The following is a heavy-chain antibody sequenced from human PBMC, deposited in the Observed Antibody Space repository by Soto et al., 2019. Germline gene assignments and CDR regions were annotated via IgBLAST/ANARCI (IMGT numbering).Heavy chain of an antibody. V-gene: IGHV5-51*01. CDR1: GYNFTNYW. J-gene: IGHJ6*02. Sequence: GESLKISCKGSGYNFTNYWIAWVRQMPGKGLEWMGIIYPGDSDTRYSPSFQGQVTISADKSITTAYLQWSSLKASDTAMYYCGRNVKGILSFGNSPPPRYYYFGMDVWGLGTTVTVSS. CDR2: IYPGDSDT. D-gene: IGHD3-10*01. CDR3: GRNVKGILSFGNSPPPRYYYFGMDV.